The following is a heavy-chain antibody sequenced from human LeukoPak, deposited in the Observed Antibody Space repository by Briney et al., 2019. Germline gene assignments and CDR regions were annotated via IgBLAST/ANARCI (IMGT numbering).Heavy chain of an antibody. Sequence: GRSLRLSCAASGFTFSSYGMHWVRQAAGKGLGWVAVISYEENKKYYADSVKGRFTISRDNSKNTLYLQMNSLRAEDTAVYYCAKESRLLAAAGSPFDYWGQGTLVTVSS. CDR2: ISYEENKK. CDR3: AKESRLLAAAGSPFDY. J-gene: IGHJ4*02. CDR1: GFTFSSYG. V-gene: IGHV3-30*18. D-gene: IGHD6-13*01.